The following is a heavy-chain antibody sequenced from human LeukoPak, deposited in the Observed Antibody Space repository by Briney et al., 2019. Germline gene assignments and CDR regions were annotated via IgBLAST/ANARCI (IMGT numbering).Heavy chain of an antibody. D-gene: IGHD3-10*01. CDR3: ARAPRGVVDY. CDR2: INSDGRST. J-gene: IGHJ4*02. Sequence: PGGSLRLSCAASGFTFSSYWMHWVRQAPGKGVVWVSRINSDGRSTNYADSVKGRFTISRDNAKNTLYLKMNSLRAEDTAVYYCARAPRGVVDYWGQGTLVTVSS. V-gene: IGHV3-74*01. CDR1: GFTFSSYW.